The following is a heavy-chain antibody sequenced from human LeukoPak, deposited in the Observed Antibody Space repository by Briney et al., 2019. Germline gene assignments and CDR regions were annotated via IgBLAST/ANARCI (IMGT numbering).Heavy chain of an antibody. CDR3: ARDKVTY. CDR1: GFTFSNYW. V-gene: IGHV3-7*01. Sequence: GGSLRLSCAASGFTFSNYWMSWVRQAPGKGLEWVAHINKDGSEIYYVDSVKGRFTISRDDAKSSLSLQMNSLRVEDTAVYYCARDKVTYWGQGILVTVSS. J-gene: IGHJ4*02. CDR2: INKDGSEI.